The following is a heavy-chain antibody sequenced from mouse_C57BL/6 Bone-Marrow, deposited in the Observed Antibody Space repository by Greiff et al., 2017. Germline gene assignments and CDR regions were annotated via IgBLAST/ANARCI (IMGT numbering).Heavy chain of an antibody. Sequence: VKLVESGAELVKPGASVKLSCKASGYTFTSYWMHWVKQRPGQGLEWIGMIHPNSGSTNYNEKFKSKATLTVDKSSSTAYMQLSSLTSEDSAVYYCARPRPTTPFAYWGQGTLVTVSA. V-gene: IGHV1-64*01. D-gene: IGHD2-10*01. CDR2: IHPNSGST. J-gene: IGHJ3*01. CDR3: ARPRPTTPFAY. CDR1: GYTFTSYW.